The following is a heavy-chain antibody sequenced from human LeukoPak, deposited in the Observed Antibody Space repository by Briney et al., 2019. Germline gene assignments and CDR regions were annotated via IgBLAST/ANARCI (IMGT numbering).Heavy chain of an antibody. CDR1: GYTFTSYA. J-gene: IGHJ4*02. CDR2: INAGNGNT. V-gene: IGHV1-3*01. CDR3: ASSYYYDSSGNSAFDY. Sequence: GASVKVSCKASGYTFTSYAMHWVRQAPGQRLEWMGWINAGNGNTKYSQKFQGRVTITRDTSASTAYMELSSLRSEDTAVYYCASSYYYDSSGNSAFDYWGQGTLVTVSS. D-gene: IGHD3-22*01.